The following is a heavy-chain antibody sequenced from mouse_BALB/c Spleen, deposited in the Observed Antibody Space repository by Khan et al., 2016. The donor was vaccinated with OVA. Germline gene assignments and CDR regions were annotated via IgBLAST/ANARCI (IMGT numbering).Heavy chain of an antibody. CDR2: INTGGHYT. CDR3: TRLAYYWNSEGFAY. Sequence: EVELVESGGDLVKPGGSLKLSCAASGFTFSTYGMSWVRQTPDKRLEWVATINTGGHYTYYIDSVKGRFTISRDNARNTLYLEMGSLKSEDTAMFYCTRLAYYWNSEGFAYWGQGTLVTVSA. J-gene: IGHJ3*01. D-gene: IGHD1-1*01. V-gene: IGHV5-6*01. CDR1: GFTFSTYG.